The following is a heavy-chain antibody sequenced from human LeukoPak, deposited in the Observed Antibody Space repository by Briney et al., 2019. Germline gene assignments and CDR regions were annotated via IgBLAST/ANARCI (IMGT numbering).Heavy chain of an antibody. D-gene: IGHD3/OR15-3a*01. CDR1: GFTFDVYS. CDR3: ARDSTRTFDF. V-gene: IGHV3-21*01. J-gene: IGHJ4*02. Sequence: GGSLRLSCAASGFTFDVYSMNWVRQAPGKGLEWVSSISGSCSYIYYADSVKGRFTISRDNAKNSLYLHMNSLRAEDTGVYYCARDSTRTFDFWGQGTLVTVSS. CDR2: ISGSCSYI.